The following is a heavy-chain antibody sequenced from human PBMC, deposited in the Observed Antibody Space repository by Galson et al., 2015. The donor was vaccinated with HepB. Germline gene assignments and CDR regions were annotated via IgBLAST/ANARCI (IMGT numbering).Heavy chain of an antibody. Sequence: SLRLSCAASGFTFSSYEMNWVRQAPGKGLEWVSYISSSSSTIYYADSVKGRFTISRDNAKNSLYLQMNSLRAEDTAVYYCARDLRRIAALWGQGTLVTVSS. CDR3: ARDLRRIAAL. D-gene: IGHD6-6*01. CDR2: ISSSSSTI. J-gene: IGHJ4*02. V-gene: IGHV3-48*03. CDR1: GFTFSSYE.